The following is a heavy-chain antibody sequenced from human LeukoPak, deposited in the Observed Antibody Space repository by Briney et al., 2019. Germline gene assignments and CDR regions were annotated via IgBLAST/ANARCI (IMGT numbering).Heavy chain of an antibody. CDR1: GGLISRYY. D-gene: IGHD1-26*01. CDR3: AKFMVGTTVYAFDI. J-gene: IGHJ3*02. CDR2: ADHSGDT. Sequence: SETLSLTCTVAGGLISRYYWSWIRQPPGKGLEWIGYADHSGDTKHNPSLKSRVTISLDTSKNQVSLKLNSVTAADTAVYYCAKFMVGTTVYAFDIWGQGTMLTVSS. V-gene: IGHV4-59*01.